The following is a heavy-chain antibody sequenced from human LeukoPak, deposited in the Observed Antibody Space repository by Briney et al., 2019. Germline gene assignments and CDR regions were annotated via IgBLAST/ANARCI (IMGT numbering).Heavy chain of an antibody. D-gene: IGHD4-17*01. J-gene: IGHJ4*02. CDR3: AREGIYGDYRH. V-gene: IGHV4-61*02. CDR1: GGSISSGSYY. CDR2: AHTSGST. Sequence: SETLSLTCTVSGGSISSGSYYWSWIRQPAGKGLEWIGRAHTSGSTNYNPSLKSRVIISVDTSKNQFSLKLSSVTAADTAVYYCAREGIYGDYRHWGQGTLVTVSS.